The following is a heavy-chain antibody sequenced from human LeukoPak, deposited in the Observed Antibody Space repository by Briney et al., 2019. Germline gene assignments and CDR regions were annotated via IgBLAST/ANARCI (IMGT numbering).Heavy chain of an antibody. CDR2: IIPIFGTA. V-gene: IGHV1-69*01. CDR1: GGTFSSYA. D-gene: IGHD2-15*01. CDR3: AVVNRGIRSGWFDP. J-gene: IGHJ5*02. Sequence: VKVSCKASGGTFSSYAISWVRQAPGQGLEWMGGIIPIFGTANYAQKFQGRVTITADESTSTAYMELSSLRSEDTAVYYCAVVNRGIRSGWFDPWGQGTLVTVSS.